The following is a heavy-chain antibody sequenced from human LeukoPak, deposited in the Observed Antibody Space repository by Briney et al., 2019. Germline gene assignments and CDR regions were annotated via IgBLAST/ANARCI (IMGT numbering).Heavy chain of an antibody. J-gene: IGHJ6*03. CDR3: AKTRTVVTLAGDYYYYYMDV. D-gene: IGHD4-23*01. CDR1: GFTFSSYA. V-gene: IGHV3-30*01. CDR2: INQGGSES. Sequence: GGSLRLSCAASGFTFSSYAMHWVRQAPGKGLEWVANINQGGSESYYADSVKGRFTISRDNSKNTLYLQMNSLRAEDTAVYYCAKTRTVVTLAGDYYYYYMDVWGKGTTVTVSS.